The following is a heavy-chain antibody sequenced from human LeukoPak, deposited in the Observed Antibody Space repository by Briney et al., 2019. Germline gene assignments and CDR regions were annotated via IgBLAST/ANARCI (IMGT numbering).Heavy chain of an antibody. CDR3: ARGFITRAYYYYYYMDV. CDR1: GFTFSSYE. Sequence: PGGSLRLSCAAPGFTFSSYEMNWVRQAPGKGLGWVSYISSSGSTIYYADSVKGRFTISRDNAKNSLYLQMNSLRAEDTAVYYCARGFITRAYYYYYYMDVWGKGTTVTISS. CDR2: ISSSGSTI. V-gene: IGHV3-48*03. J-gene: IGHJ6*03. D-gene: IGHD3-10*01.